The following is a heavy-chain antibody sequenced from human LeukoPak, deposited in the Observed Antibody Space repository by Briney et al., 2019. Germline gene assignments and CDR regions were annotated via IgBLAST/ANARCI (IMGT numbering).Heavy chain of an antibody. CDR2: IKSKTDGGTT. V-gene: IGHV3-15*01. CDR3: TTGLSAAVAN. Sequence: AGSLTLSCAASGFTFSNTWKSWVRQAPAKGQEWVGRIKSKTDGGTTYYAAPMKGRFTISRDDSKHTLYLHMNSLNTGDTAVYYCTTGLSAAVANWGLGTLVTVSS. D-gene: IGHD6-13*01. CDR1: GFTFSNTW. J-gene: IGHJ4*02.